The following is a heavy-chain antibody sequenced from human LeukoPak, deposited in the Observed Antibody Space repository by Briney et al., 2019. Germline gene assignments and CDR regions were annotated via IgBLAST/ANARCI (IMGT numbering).Heavy chain of an antibody. D-gene: IGHD5-24*01. CDR3: AKDVEMATIRPKLLFDY. CDR2: ISGSGGST. J-gene: IGHJ4*02. V-gene: IGHV3-23*01. CDR1: GFTFSSYA. Sequence: GGSLRLSCAASGFTFSSYAMSWVRQAPGKGLEWVSAISGSGGSTYYADSVKGRFTISRDNSKNTLYLQMNSLRAEDTAVYYCAKDVEMATIRPKLLFDYWGQGTLVTVSS.